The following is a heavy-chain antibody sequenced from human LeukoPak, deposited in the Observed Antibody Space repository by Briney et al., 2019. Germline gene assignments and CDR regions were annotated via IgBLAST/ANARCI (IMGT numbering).Heavy chain of an antibody. J-gene: IGHJ4*02. Sequence: ASETLSLTCTVSGDSISTYYWSWIRQPPGKGLEWIGYIYYRVTSDYNPSLKSRVTMSVDMSTRQISLKLSSVTAADTAVYYCARAVGGDGSGSLWGPGTLVTVSS. CDR3: ARAVGGDGSGSL. D-gene: IGHD3-10*01. CDR1: GDSISTYY. V-gene: IGHV4-59*01. CDR2: IYYRVTS.